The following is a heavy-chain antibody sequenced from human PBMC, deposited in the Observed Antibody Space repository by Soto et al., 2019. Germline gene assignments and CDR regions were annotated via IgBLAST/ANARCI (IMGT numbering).Heavy chain of an antibody. Sequence: QVQLQQWGAGLLKPSETLSLTCAVYGGSFSGYYWSWIRQPPGKGLEWIGEINHSGSTNYNPSLKSRVTISVDTSKNQVSLKLNSVTAADTAVYYCARVSGIYYYGMHVWGQGTTVTVSS. CDR1: GGSFSGYY. V-gene: IGHV4-34*01. D-gene: IGHD3-10*01. J-gene: IGHJ6*02. CDR3: ARVSGIYYYGMHV. CDR2: INHSGST.